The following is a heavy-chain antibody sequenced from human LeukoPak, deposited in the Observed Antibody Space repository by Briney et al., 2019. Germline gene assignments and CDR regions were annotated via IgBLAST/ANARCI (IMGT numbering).Heavy chain of an antibody. D-gene: IGHD2-15*01. V-gene: IGHV3-7*01. CDR3: ARPAHTAAYDL. CDR1: GFIFSTYW. CDR2: MKGDGSEV. J-gene: IGHJ3*01. Sequence: PGGSLRLSCAASGFIFSTYWMTWVRQAPGKGLEWVANMKGDGSEVHYEDSVEGRFTISRDNAKNSLYLQMNYLRAEDTAVYYCARPAHTAAYDLWGQGTMVTVSS.